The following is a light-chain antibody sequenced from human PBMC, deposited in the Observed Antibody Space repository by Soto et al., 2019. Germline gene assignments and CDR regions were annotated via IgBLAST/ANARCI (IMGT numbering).Light chain of an antibody. CDR3: QQRSNWPQT. Sequence: DIVLTQSPGTLSLSPGERATLSCRASQSVSSNYLAWYQQKPGQAPRLLIYDASNRATGIPARFSGSGSGTDFTLTISSLEPEDFAVYYCQQRSNWPQTFGQGTKVDIK. CDR1: QSVSSNY. V-gene: IGKV3-11*01. J-gene: IGKJ1*01. CDR2: DAS.